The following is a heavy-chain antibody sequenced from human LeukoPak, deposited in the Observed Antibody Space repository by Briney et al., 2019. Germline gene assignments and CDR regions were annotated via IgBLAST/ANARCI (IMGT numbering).Heavy chain of an antibody. J-gene: IGHJ6*02. V-gene: IGHV5-51*01. Sequence: GGSLRLSCAASGFTFSTYWIGWVRQMRGKGLEWMGIIYPGDSDTRYSPSFQGQVTISADKSISTAYLQWSSLKASDTAMYYCARLGFCSSRSCYYGMDVWGQGTTVIVSS. CDR3: ARLGFCSSRSCYYGMDV. CDR1: GFTFSTYW. D-gene: IGHD2-2*01. CDR2: IYPGDSDT.